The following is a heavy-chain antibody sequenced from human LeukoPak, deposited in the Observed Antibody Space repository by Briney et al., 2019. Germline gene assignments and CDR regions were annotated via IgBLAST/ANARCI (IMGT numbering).Heavy chain of an antibody. V-gene: IGHV3-23*01. D-gene: IGHD4-17*01. J-gene: IGHJ4*02. CDR3: AKGPQMTTVSWFDY. Sequence: PGGSLRLSCSASGFFLTTYVMSWVRQAPGKGLEWVSSISGNANIIHYADSVKGRFTISRDISKNTLYLHMVSLRAEDTAVYYCAKGPQMTTVSWFDYWGQGTLVTVSS. CDR1: GFFLTTYV. CDR2: ISGNANII.